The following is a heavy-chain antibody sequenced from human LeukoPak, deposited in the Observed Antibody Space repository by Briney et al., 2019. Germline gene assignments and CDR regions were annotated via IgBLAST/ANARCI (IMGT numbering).Heavy chain of an antibody. CDR3: ARVSHYDSSGYYFLGY. V-gene: IGHV1-46*01. Sequence: ASVKVSCKASGYTLTSYYMHWVRQAPGQGLEWMGIINPSGGSTSYAQKFQGRVTMTRDTSTSTVYMELSSLRSEDTAVYYCARVSHYDSSGYYFLGYWGQGTLVTVSS. J-gene: IGHJ4*02. CDR1: GYTLTSYY. D-gene: IGHD3-22*01. CDR2: INPSGGST.